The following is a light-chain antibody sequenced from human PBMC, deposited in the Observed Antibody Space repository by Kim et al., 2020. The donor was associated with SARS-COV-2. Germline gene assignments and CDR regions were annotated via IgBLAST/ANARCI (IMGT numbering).Light chain of an antibody. V-gene: IGLV4-69*01. CDR2: VNSDGSH. CDR3: QTWGTGIPYV. Sequence: SVKLTCTLSSGHSSYAIAWHQQQPEEGPRYLMKVNSDGSHSKGDGIPDRFSGSSSGAERYLTISSLQSEDEADYYCQTWGTGIPYVFGTGTQLTVL. J-gene: IGLJ1*01. CDR1: SGHSSYA.